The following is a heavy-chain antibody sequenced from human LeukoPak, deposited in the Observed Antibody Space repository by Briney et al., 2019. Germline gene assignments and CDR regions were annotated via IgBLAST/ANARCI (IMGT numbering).Heavy chain of an antibody. CDR3: ARAAGYCTNGVCYTDY. D-gene: IGHD2-8*01. Sequence: ASVKVSCKASGGTFSSYGISWVRQAPGQGLEWMGWISAYNGNTNYAQKLQGRVTMTTDTSTSTAYMELRSLRSDDTAVYYCARAAGYCTNGVCYTDYWGQGTLVTVSS. J-gene: IGHJ4*02. CDR2: ISAYNGNT. CDR1: GGTFSSYG. V-gene: IGHV1-18*01.